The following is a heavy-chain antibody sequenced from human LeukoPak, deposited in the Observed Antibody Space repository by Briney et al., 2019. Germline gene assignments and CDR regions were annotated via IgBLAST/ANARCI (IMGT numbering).Heavy chain of an antibody. CDR1: GFTFSSYS. D-gene: IGHD1-7*01. V-gene: IGHV3-21*01. CDR3: ATSLTGTTGPFDY. J-gene: IGHJ4*02. Sequence: GGSLRLSCAASGFTFSSYSMNWVRQAPGKGLEWVSSISSSSSYIYYADSVKGRFTISRDNAKNSLYLQMNSLRAEDTAVYYCATSLTGTTGPFDYWGQGTLVTVSS. CDR2: ISSSSSYI.